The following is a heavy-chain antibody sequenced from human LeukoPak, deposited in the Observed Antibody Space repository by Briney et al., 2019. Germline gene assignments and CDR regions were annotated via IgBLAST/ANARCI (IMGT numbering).Heavy chain of an antibody. D-gene: IGHD6-13*01. Sequence: TGGSLRLSCAASGFTFENHAMHWVRQVPGKGLEWVSGISWNSGGIGYADSVKGRFAISRDNARNSLFLQMNSLRAEDTAVYYCAKEGAAAGTFDYWGQGTLVTVSS. J-gene: IGHJ4*02. V-gene: IGHV3-9*01. CDR2: ISWNSGGI. CDR3: AKEGAAAGTFDY. CDR1: GFTFENHA.